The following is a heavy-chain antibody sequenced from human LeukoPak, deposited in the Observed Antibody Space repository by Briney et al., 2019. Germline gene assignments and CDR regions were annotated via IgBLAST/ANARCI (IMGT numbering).Heavy chain of an antibody. CDR3: ARGGGYCSGGSCYGY. D-gene: IGHD2-15*01. Sequence: SETLSLTCTVSGGSISSYYWSWIRQPPGKGLEWIGYIYYSGSTNYNPSLKSRVTMSVDTSKNQFSLKLSSVTAADTAVYYCARGGGYCSGGSCYGYWGQGTLVTVSS. V-gene: IGHV4-59*12. CDR1: GGSISSYY. CDR2: IYYSGST. J-gene: IGHJ4*02.